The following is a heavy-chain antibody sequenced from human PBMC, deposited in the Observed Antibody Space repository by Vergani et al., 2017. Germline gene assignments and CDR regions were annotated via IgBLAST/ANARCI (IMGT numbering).Heavy chain of an antibody. D-gene: IGHD1-26*01. J-gene: IGHJ4*02. V-gene: IGHV3-48*04. CDR1: GFTFSSYS. Sequence: EVQLVESGGGLVQPGGSLRLSCAASGFTFSSYSMNWVRQAPGKGLEWVSYISSSSSTIYYADSVKGRFPISRDNAKNSLYLQMNSLRAEDTAVYYCARDIVGALSAFVYWGQGTLVTVSS. CDR3: ARDIVGALSAFVY. CDR2: ISSSSSTI.